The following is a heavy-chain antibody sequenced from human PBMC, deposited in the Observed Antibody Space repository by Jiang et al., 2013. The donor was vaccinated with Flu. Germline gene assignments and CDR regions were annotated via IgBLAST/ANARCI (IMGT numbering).Heavy chain of an antibody. CDR2: IYYSGSA. CDR1: GGSITSDTHY. Sequence: LLKPSETLSLTCTVSGGSITSDTHYWGWIRQPPGKRLEWIGGIYYSGSAYYSPSLSTRVAMSVDTSKNQLSLKLSSVTAVDTAIYYRARAQKYSGFELPYFDYWARESWSPSPQ. V-gene: IGHV4-39*07. CDR3: ARAQKYSGFELPYFDY. J-gene: IGHJ4*02. D-gene: IGHD1-26*01.